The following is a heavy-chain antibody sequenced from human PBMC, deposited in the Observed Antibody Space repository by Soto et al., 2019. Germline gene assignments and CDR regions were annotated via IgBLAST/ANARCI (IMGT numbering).Heavy chain of an antibody. D-gene: IGHD3-3*01. Sequence: PGWSLRLSCASSVFTFSSYGMHWVRQAPGKGLEWVAVIWYDGSNKYYADSVKGRFTTSRDNSKNTLYLQMNSLRAEDTAVYYCARDAAPYYDFWSGSLGHYYYYGMDVWGQGTTVTVSS. CDR1: VFTFSSYG. CDR3: ARDAAPYYDFWSGSLGHYYYYGMDV. J-gene: IGHJ6*02. V-gene: IGHV3-33*01. CDR2: IWYDGSNK.